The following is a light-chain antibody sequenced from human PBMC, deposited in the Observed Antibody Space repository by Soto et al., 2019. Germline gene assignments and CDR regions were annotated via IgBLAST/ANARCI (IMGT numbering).Light chain of an antibody. V-gene: IGKV1-33*01. J-gene: IGKJ1*01. CDR3: QHYANLPRT. Sequence: DIQMTQSPSSLSASVGDRVTITCQASQDISNYLNWYQQKPGKAPKLLIYDASNLETGVPSRFSGSGSGTDFTFTISSLQPEDIATYYCQHYANLPRTFGQGTKVEIK. CDR1: QDISNY. CDR2: DAS.